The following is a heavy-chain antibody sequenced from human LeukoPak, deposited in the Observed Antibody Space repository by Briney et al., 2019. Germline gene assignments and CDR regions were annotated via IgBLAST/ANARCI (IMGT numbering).Heavy chain of an antibody. CDR1: GFMFHNYG. J-gene: IGHJ4*02. D-gene: IGHD6-19*01. CDR3: VNAYGSGWYGPHFDY. V-gene: IGHV3-9*01. Sequence: GGSLRLSCAASGFMFHNYGMHWVRQTPGKGLEWVSGIIGNSGSVGYADSVKGRFTISRDNAENALYLQMDSLRPEDTALYYCVNAYGSGWYGPHFDYWGQGALVTVSS. CDR2: IIGNSGSV.